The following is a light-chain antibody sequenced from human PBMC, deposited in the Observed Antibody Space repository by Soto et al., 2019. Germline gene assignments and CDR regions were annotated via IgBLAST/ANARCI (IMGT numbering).Light chain of an antibody. J-gene: IGKJ1*01. CDR2: GAS. CDR3: QQYNNWPRT. Sequence: EIVMTQSPATLSVSPGERATLSCRASQSVSSNLAWYQQKPGQAPRLLIYGASTRATGIPARFSGSGSGTXXXXTXXXLQSEDFAXYYCQQYNNWPRTFGQGTKVEIK. V-gene: IGKV3-15*01. CDR1: QSVSSN.